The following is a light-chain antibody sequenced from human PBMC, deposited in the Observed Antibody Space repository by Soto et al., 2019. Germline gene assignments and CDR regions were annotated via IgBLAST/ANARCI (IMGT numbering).Light chain of an antibody. V-gene: IGKV3-11*01. J-gene: IGKJ3*01. Sequence: EVVLTQSPATLSLSPGERATLSCRASQSVSSYLAWYQQKPGQAPRLLIYDASNRATGIPARFSGSGSGTEFTLTISSLQSGDFAVYYCQQYNNWPPLFAFGPGTKVDIK. CDR2: DAS. CDR1: QSVSSY. CDR3: QQYNNWPPLFA.